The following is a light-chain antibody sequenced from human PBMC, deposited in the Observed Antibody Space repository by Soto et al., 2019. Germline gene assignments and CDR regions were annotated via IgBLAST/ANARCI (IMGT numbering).Light chain of an antibody. V-gene: IGKV3-20*01. Sequence: EIVLTQSPGTLSLSPGERATLSCRASQSVSSSYLAWYQHKPGQAPRLLIYGASSRATGIPDRFSGSGSGTDFTLTISRLEPEDFAVYYCQQYGKTFGQGTKVDIK. CDR2: GAS. CDR1: QSVSSSY. CDR3: QQYGKT. J-gene: IGKJ1*01.